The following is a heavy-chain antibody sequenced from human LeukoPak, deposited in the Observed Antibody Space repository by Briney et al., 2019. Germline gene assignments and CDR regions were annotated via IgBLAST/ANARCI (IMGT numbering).Heavy chain of an antibody. Sequence: ASVKVSCKVSGYTLTELAMHWVRQAPGQGLEWMGWINPNSGGTNYAQKFQGRVTMTRDTSISTAYMELSSLRSEDTAVYYCARGLRITMVRGVIGYWGQGTLVTVSS. V-gene: IGHV1-2*02. CDR1: GYTLTELA. CDR3: ARGLRITMVRGVIGY. J-gene: IGHJ4*02. D-gene: IGHD3-10*01. CDR2: INPNSGGT.